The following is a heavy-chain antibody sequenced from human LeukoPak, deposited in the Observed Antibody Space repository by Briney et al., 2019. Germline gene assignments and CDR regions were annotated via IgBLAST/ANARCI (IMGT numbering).Heavy chain of an antibody. CDR1: GGSISGDY. J-gene: IGHJ6*03. Sequence: SETLSLTCTVSGGSISGDYWSWIRQPPGKGLEWIGYIYYSGTTKYSSSLTSRVTISVDTSKNQFSLKLNSVTAADTAVYYCARAGLPAADRQRYYMDVWGKGTTVTVSS. CDR3: ARAGLPAADRQRYYMDV. D-gene: IGHD2-2*01. CDR2: IYYSGTT. V-gene: IGHV4-59*08.